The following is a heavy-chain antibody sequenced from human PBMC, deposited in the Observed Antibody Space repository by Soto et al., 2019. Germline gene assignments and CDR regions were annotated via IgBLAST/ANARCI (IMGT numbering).Heavy chain of an antibody. J-gene: IGHJ4*02. CDR2: ISYDGSSK. Sequence: QVQLVESGGGVVQPGRSLRLSCAASGFTFSSYGMHWVRQAPGKGLEWVAVISYDGSSKYYADSVKGRFTISRDNSKNTLYLQMNSLRAEDTAVYYCANPNDGFGEVTNFDYWGQGTLVTVSS. D-gene: IGHD3-10*01. V-gene: IGHV3-30*18. CDR1: GFTFSSYG. CDR3: ANPNDGFGEVTNFDY.